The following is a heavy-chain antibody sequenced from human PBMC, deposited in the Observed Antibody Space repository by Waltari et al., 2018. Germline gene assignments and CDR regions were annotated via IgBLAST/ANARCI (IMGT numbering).Heavy chain of an antibody. CDR3: ARSGGGTTTFGVAE. D-gene: IGHD3-3*01. CDR1: GYTFTDFF. J-gene: IGHJ4*02. CDR2: INPNRGDT. Sequence: QVQLVQSGAEVKKSGASVKVSCKASGYTFTDFFIHWVRQAPGQGLEWMGRINPNRGDTSYAQRFQGRVTMTGDTSITTAYMERTGLRSDDTAIYYCARSGGGTTTFGVAEWGQGSLVTVSS. V-gene: IGHV1-2*06.